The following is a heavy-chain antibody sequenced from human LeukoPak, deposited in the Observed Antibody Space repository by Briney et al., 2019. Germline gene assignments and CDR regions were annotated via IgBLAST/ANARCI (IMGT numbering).Heavy chain of an antibody. CDR2: ISGSGGST. J-gene: IGHJ4*02. CDR1: GFTFRSYA. D-gene: IGHD6-6*01. CDR3: AKYSGSARRIFLY. V-gene: IGHV3-23*01. Sequence: GGSLRLSCAASGFTFRSYAMSWVRQAPGKGLEWVSAISGSGGSTYYADSVKGRFNISRENSKNTLYLQMNSLRDEDTAVYYFAKYSGSARRIFLYWGQGTLVTVSS.